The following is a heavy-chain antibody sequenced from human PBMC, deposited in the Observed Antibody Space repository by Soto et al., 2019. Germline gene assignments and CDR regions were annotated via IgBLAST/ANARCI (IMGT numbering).Heavy chain of an antibody. V-gene: IGHV3-11*01. CDR2: ISSSGRTI. Sequence: QVQLVESGGGLVKPGGSLRLSCAASGFAFSDPYMSWIRQAPGKGLEWISYISSSGRTIYYADSVKGRLTNSRDNAKKSLYLQMDSLTADDTAVYYCARGGASVTTPFDYWGQGTQVTVSS. CDR1: GFAFSDPY. J-gene: IGHJ4*02. CDR3: ARGGASVTTPFDY. D-gene: IGHD4-17*01.